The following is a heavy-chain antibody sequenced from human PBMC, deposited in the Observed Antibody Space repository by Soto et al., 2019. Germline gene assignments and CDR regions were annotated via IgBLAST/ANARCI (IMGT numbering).Heavy chain of an antibody. V-gene: IGHV1-46*03. CDR2: INPSGGST. CDR3: AKGGYDFWSGYFVPDWFDP. J-gene: IGHJ5*02. Sequence: QVQLVQSGAEVKKPGASVKVSCKASGYTFTSYYMHWVRQAPGQGLEWMGIINPSGGSTSYAQKFQGRVTMTRDTSTSTVCMELSSLRSEDTAVYYCAKGGYDFWSGYFVPDWFDPWGQGTLVTVSS. D-gene: IGHD3-3*01. CDR1: GYTFTSYY.